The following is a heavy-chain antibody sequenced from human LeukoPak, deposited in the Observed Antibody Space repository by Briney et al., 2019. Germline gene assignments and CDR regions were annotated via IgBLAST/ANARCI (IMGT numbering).Heavy chain of an antibody. V-gene: IGHV3-7*01. J-gene: IGHJ4*02. CDR3: ARPFRH. CDR1: GFTFSNDW. Sequence: GGSLRLSCAASGFTFSNDWMTWVRQAPGKGLEWVANIKRDGSEKYYVDSVKGRFTISRDKAKNSVYLKMKNLRAEDTAVYYCARPFRHWGQGTLVTVSS. CDR2: IKRDGSEK.